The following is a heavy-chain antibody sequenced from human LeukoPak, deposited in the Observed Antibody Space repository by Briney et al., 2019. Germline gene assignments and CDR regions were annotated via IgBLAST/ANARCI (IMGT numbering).Heavy chain of an antibody. J-gene: IGHJ4*02. V-gene: IGHV3-21*01. D-gene: IGHD4-17*01. Sequence: GGSLRLSCAASGFTFSSYSMNWVRQAPGKGLEWVSSISSSSSYIYYADSEKGRFTISRDNAKNSPYLQINSLRADDTAVYYCARRWGINDYGDPYYIDYSSQGTLVTVSA. CDR3: ARRWGINDYGDPYYIDY. CDR2: ISSSSSYI. CDR1: GFTFSSYS.